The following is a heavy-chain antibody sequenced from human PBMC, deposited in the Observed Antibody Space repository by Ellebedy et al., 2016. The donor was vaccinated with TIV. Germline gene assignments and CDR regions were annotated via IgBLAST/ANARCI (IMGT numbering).Heavy chain of an antibody. CDR2: INPSGGST. J-gene: IGHJ1*01. V-gene: IGHV1-46*01. Sequence: AASVKVSCKASGYTFTSYYMHWVRHAPGQGLEWMGIINPSGGSTSYEQKFQGRVTMTEDTSTDTAYMELSSLRSEDTAVYYCATQVEWGIAVAVTGVEYFQHWGQGTLVTVSS. CDR3: ATQVEWGIAVAVTGVEYFQH. D-gene: IGHD6-19*01. CDR1: GYTFTSYY.